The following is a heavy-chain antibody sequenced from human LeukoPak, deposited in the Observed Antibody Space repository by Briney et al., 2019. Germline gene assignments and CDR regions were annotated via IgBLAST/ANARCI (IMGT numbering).Heavy chain of an antibody. CDR2: IIPIFGTA. CDR3: AGKLGYCTNGVCPFGY. Sequence: ASVKVSCKASGGTFSSYAISWVRQAPGQGLEWMGGIIPIFGTANYAQKFQGRVTITADESTSTAYMELSSLRSEDTAVYYCAGKLGYCTNGVCPFGYWGQGTLVTVSS. V-gene: IGHV1-69*01. D-gene: IGHD2-8*01. CDR1: GGTFSSYA. J-gene: IGHJ4*02.